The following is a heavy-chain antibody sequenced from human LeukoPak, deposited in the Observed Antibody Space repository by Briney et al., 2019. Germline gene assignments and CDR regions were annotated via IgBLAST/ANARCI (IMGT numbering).Heavy chain of an antibody. CDR2: ISYDGSNI. V-gene: IGHV3-30*04. J-gene: IGHJ4*02. CDR3: ARDYSSGYYRTFDY. CDR1: GFTFSSYA. Sequence: GGSLRLSCAASGFTFSSYAMHWVRQAPGKGLECVAVISYDGSNIYYADSVRGRFTISRDNSKNTLYLQVNSLRAEDTAVYYCARDYSSGYYRTFDYWGQGTLVTVSS. D-gene: IGHD3-22*01.